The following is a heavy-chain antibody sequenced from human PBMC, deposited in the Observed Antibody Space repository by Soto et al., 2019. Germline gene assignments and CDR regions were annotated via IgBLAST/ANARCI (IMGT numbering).Heavy chain of an antibody. CDR1: GFTFSDHY. CDR3: AFLTGYYYGPAFDI. CDR2: TRNKANSYTT. D-gene: IGHD3-22*01. J-gene: IGHJ3*02. V-gene: IGHV3-72*01. Sequence: PGGSLRLSCAASGFTFSDHYMDWVRQAPWKGLEWVGRTRNKANSYTTEYAASVKGRFTISRDDSKNSLYLQMNSLKTEDTAVYYCAFLTGYYYGPAFDILGQGTMVTVSS.